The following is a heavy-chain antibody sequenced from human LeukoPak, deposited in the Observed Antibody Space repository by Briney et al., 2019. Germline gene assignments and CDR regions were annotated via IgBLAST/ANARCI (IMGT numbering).Heavy chain of an antibody. D-gene: IGHD3-9*01. CDR3: ARGPTGYEGY. V-gene: IGHV4-38-2*02. Sequence: SETLSLTCSVSGYSISSGYYWGWIRQPPGEGLEWIGSIYHSGSTYYNPSLKSRVIISADTSKNQLSLKLTSVTAADTAVYYCARGPTGYEGYWGQGTLVTVSS. J-gene: IGHJ4*02. CDR1: GYSISSGYY. CDR2: IYHSGST.